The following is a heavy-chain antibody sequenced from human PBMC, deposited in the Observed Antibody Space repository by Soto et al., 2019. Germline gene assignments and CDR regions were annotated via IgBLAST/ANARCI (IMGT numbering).Heavy chain of an antibody. J-gene: IGHJ4*02. CDR1: GFSFSMYW. CDR3: ARHQVGYRVTDY. CDR2: IKEDGSQK. Sequence: EVQLVESGGGLVQPGGSLRLSCAASGFSFSMYWMSWVRQAPGKGLEWVANIKEDGSQKYYVDSVQGRFTISRDNAKNSLYLQMNSLRAEDTAVYYCARHQVGYRVTDYWGQGTLVTVSS. V-gene: IGHV3-7*01. D-gene: IGHD1-26*01.